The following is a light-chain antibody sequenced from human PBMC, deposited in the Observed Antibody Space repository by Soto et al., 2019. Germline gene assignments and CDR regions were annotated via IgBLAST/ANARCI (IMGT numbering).Light chain of an antibody. CDR3: QQYDYFPLT. CDR1: QGISSS. CDR2: SAS. Sequence: AIQLTQSPSSLSASLGDRITITCRASQGISSSLAWYQQTPGKAPKLLIHSASTLQSGVPSRFSGSGSGTDFTLTISSLQPEDFATYYCQQYDYFPLTFGQGTRLQIQ. J-gene: IGKJ5*01. V-gene: IGKV1D-13*01.